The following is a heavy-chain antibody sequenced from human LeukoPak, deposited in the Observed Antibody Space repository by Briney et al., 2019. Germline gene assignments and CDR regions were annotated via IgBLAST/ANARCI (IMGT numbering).Heavy chain of an antibody. V-gene: IGHV4-59*01. CDR1: GGSISSYY. CDR3: ARATSEYYYGYYFDY. Sequence: SETLPLTCTVSGGSISSYYWSWIRQPPGKGLEWIGYIYYSGSTNYNPSLKSRVTISVDTSKNQFSLKLSSATAADTAVYYCARATSEYYYGYYFDYWGQGTLVTVSS. D-gene: IGHD3-10*01. J-gene: IGHJ4*02. CDR2: IYYSGST.